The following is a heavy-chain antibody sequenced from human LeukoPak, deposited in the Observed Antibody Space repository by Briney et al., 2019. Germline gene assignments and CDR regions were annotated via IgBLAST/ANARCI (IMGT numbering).Heavy chain of an antibody. CDR3: AKDLGVAVDY. CDR1: GFTFSSYG. J-gene: IGHJ4*02. D-gene: IGHD3-16*01. Sequence: GGSLRLSCAASGFTFSSYGMHWVRQAPGKGLEWVAFIRYDGSNKYYADSVKGRFTISRDNSKNTLYPQMNSLRAEDTAVYYCAKDLGVAVDYSGQGTLVTVSS. V-gene: IGHV3-30*02. CDR2: IRYDGSNK.